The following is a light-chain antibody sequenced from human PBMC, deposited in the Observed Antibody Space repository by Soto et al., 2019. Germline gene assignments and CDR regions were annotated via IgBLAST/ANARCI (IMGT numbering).Light chain of an antibody. V-gene: IGKV3-11*01. CDR1: QSVSSY. CDR2: DAS. J-gene: IGKJ2*01. Sequence: EIVLTQSPATLSLSPGERATLSCRASQSVSSYLAWYQQKPGQAPRLLIYDASNRATGSPARVSGSGSGTAFTLTSSSLEPEDFAVYYCQQRSNWPPYTFGQGTKLEIK. CDR3: QQRSNWPPYT.